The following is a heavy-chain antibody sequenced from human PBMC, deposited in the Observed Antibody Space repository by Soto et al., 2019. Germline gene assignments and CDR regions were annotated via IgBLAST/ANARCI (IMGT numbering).Heavy chain of an antibody. CDR1: GCTFSSYG. CDR3: AREDVLRFLEWLSDYYYYGMDV. V-gene: IGHV3-33*01. Sequence: GGSLRLSCAASGCTFSSYGMHWVRQAPGKGLEWVAVIWYDGSNKYYADSVKGRFTISRDNSKNTLYLQMNSLRAEDTAVYYCAREDVLRFLEWLSDYYYYGMDVWGQGTTVTVSS. J-gene: IGHJ6*02. D-gene: IGHD3-3*01. CDR2: IWYDGSNK.